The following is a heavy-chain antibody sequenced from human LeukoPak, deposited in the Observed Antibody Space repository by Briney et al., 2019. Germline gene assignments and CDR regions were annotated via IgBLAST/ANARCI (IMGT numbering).Heavy chain of an antibody. CDR2: INPNSGGT. CDR3: ARDRRSITGTTDFDY. Sequence: ASVKVSCKASGYTFTGYYMHWVRQAPGRGLEWMGRINPNSGGTNYAQKFQGRVTMTRDTSISTAYMELSRLRSDDTAVYYCARDRRSITGTTDFDYWGQGTLVTVSS. J-gene: IGHJ4*02. D-gene: IGHD1-7*01. CDR1: GYTFTGYY. V-gene: IGHV1-2*06.